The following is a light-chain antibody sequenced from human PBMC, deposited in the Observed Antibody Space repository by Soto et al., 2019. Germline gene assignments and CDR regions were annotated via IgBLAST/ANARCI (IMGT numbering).Light chain of an antibody. CDR3: QQYNSYSPLYT. Sequence: DIQMTQSPSSLSASVGDRVTITCRASQSISSYLNWYQQKPGKAPKLLIYQASTLESGVPSRFSGGGSGTEFTLTISGLQPDDFATYYCQQYNSYSPLYTFGQGTKVDIK. J-gene: IGKJ2*01. CDR1: QSISSY. CDR2: QAS. V-gene: IGKV1-5*03.